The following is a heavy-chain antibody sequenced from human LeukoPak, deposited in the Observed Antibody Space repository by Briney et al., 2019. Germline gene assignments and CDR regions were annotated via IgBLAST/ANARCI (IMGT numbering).Heavy chain of an antibody. Sequence: ASVRVSCKASGYTFTSYDINWVRQATGQGLEWMGWMNPNSGNTGYAQKFQGGVTITRNTSISTAYMELSSLRSEDTAVYYCARGRTDFWSGIDYYYYMDVWGKGTTVTVSS. CDR1: GYTFTSYD. J-gene: IGHJ6*03. V-gene: IGHV1-8*03. CDR3: ARGRTDFWSGIDYYYYMDV. CDR2: MNPNSGNT. D-gene: IGHD3-3*01.